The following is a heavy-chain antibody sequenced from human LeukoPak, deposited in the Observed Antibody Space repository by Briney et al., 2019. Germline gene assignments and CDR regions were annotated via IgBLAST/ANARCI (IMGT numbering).Heavy chain of an antibody. D-gene: IGHD3-10*01. V-gene: IGHV4-31*01. J-gene: IGHJ4*02. CDR3: ARWAVRGVVNFDY. CDR2: VYLSETT. CDR1: GGPISSGGYY. Sequence: SETLSLTCSVSGGPISSGGYYWSWIRQHPGMGLEWIGHVYLSETTNYNPSLKGPVTISADTSKNQFSLKLNSVPAADTAVYFCARWAVRGVVNFDYWGQGIRVTVSS.